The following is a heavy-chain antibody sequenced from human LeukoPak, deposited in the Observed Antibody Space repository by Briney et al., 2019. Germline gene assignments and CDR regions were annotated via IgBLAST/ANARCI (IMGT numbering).Heavy chain of an antibody. CDR1: GYSISSGYY. V-gene: IGHV4-38-2*01. CDR3: ARHAHYDFWSGYSLYYFDY. J-gene: IGHJ4*02. D-gene: IGHD3-3*01. Sequence: SETLSLTCAVSGYSISSGYYWGWIRPPPGKGLEWIGSIYHSGSTYYNPSLKSRVTISVDTSKNQFSLKLSSVTAADTAVYYCARHAHYDFWSGYSLYYFDYWGQGTLVTVSS. CDR2: IYHSGST.